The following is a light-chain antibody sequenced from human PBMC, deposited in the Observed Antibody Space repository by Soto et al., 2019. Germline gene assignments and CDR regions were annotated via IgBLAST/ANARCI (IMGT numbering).Light chain of an antibody. Sequence: DIQMTQSPSTLSGSVGDRVTITCRASQTISSWLAWYQQKPGKAPKLLIYKASTLKSGVSSRFSGSGYGTEITLTISSLQPDDSATYYCQQYHSSFGQGTRLEIK. J-gene: IGKJ5*01. CDR1: QTISSW. CDR3: QQYHSS. V-gene: IGKV1-5*03. CDR2: KAS.